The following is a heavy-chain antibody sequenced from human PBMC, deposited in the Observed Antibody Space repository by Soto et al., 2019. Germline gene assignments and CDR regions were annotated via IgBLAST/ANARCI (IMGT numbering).Heavy chain of an antibody. CDR1: GYTFPSYG. J-gene: IGHJ5*02. Sequence: GASVKVSCNASGYTFPSYGISWVRQAPGQGLEWMGWISAYNGNTNYAQKLQGRVTMTTDTSTSTAYMELRSLRSDDTAVYYCARAGFLRILEWLMVPGGDNWFDPWGQGTLVTVSS. V-gene: IGHV1-18*04. CDR3: ARAGFLRILEWLMVPGGDNWFDP. D-gene: IGHD3-3*01. CDR2: ISAYNGNT.